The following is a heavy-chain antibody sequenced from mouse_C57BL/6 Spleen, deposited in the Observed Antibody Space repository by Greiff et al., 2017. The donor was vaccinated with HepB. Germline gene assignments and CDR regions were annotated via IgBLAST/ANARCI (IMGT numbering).Heavy chain of an antibody. Sequence: VQLQQPGAELVRPGSSVKLSCKASGYTFTSYWMHWVKQRPIQGLEWIGNIDPSDSETHYNQKFKDKATLTVDKSSSTAYMQLSSLTSEDSAVYYGARTGVLRYYLDYWGQGTTLTVSS. D-gene: IGHD1-1*01. CDR1: GYTFTSYW. V-gene: IGHV1-52*01. CDR3: ARTGVLRYYLDY. CDR2: IDPSDSET. J-gene: IGHJ2*01.